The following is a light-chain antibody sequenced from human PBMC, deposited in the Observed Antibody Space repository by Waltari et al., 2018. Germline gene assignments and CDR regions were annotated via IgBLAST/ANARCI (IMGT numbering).Light chain of an antibody. CDR1: QTVGTN. V-gene: IGKV3D-15*01. Sequence: DIVMTQSPATLSVSPWERATLACRASQTVGTNLAWYQQKPGQAPRLLIYGVFNRATGIPGRFSGSGSGTEFTLAISSLQSEDFAVYYCHQYFNWPRTFGQGTKVEIK. CDR2: GVF. J-gene: IGKJ1*01. CDR3: HQYFNWPRT.